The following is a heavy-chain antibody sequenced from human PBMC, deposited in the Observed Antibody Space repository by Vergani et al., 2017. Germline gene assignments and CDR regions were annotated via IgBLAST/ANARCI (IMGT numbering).Heavy chain of an antibody. D-gene: IGHD3-3*01. J-gene: IGHJ6*03. CDR1: GGSISSGSYY. CDR3: ARACDLTYYDFLSAPYPPENYYYMDV. CDR2: TDTRGST. Sequence: QVQLQESGPGLVKPSQTLSLTCTVSGGSISSGSYYWSWIRQPAGKGLEWIGRTDTRGSTNYNPPLKSRITMSVDTFKNQFSLKLISVTAAATALYYCARACDLTYYDFLSAPYPPENYYYMDVWGKGTTVTVSS. V-gene: IGHV4-61*02.